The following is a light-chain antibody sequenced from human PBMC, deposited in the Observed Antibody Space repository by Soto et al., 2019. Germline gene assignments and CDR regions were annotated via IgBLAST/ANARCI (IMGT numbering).Light chain of an antibody. CDR3: QSFDTSLGASRV. V-gene: IGLV1-40*01. Sequence: QSVLTQPPSVSGAPGQRVTISCTGSRSNIGAGYDVHWYQHLPGTAPKLLVHGNTIRPSGVPDRFSGSKSGTSASLAITGLQAEDEADYYCQSFDTSLGASRVFGGGTQLTVL. J-gene: IGLJ2*01. CDR2: GNT. CDR1: RSNIGAGYD.